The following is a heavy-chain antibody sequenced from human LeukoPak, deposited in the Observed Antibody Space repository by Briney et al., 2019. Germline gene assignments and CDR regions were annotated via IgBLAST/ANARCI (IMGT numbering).Heavy chain of an antibody. V-gene: IGHV4-34*01. CDR1: GGSFSGYY. CDR3: ARGGGANIVLMMYAPYYFDY. CDR2: INHSGST. J-gene: IGHJ4*02. Sequence: SETLSLTCAVYGGSFSGYYWSWIRQPPGKGLEWIGEINHSGSTNYNPSLKSRVTISVDTSKNQFSLKLSSVTAADTAVYYCARGGGANIVLMMYAPYYFDYWGQGTLVTVSS. D-gene: IGHD2-8*01.